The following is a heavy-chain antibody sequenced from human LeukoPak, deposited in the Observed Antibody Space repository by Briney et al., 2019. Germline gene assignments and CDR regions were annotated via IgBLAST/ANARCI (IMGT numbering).Heavy chain of an antibody. J-gene: IGHJ3*02. CDR3: ARDAGSSHAFDI. V-gene: IGHV3-66*01. D-gene: IGHD3-10*01. CDR1: GFTVSSNY. Sequence: GGSLRLSCAASGFTVSSNYMSWVRQAPGKGLEWVSVIYSGGSTYYADSVKGRFTISRDNSKNTLYLQINSLRAEDTAVYYCARDAGSSHAFDIWGQGTMVTVSS. CDR2: IYSGGST.